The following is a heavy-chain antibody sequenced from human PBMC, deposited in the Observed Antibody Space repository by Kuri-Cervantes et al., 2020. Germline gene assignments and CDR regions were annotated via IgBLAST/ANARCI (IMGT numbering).Heavy chain of an antibody. D-gene: IGHD6-19*01. CDR3: AKDRGIAVAGPLEH. J-gene: IGHJ4*02. CDR1: GFTFSSYG. CDR2: IWYDGSNK. Sequence: GESLKISCAASGFTFSSYGMHWVRQAPGKGLEWVAVIWYDGSNKWYADSVKGRFIISRDNSKNMMYLQMDSLRAEDTAVYYCAKDRGIAVAGPLEHWGQGTLVTVSS. V-gene: IGHV3-33*06.